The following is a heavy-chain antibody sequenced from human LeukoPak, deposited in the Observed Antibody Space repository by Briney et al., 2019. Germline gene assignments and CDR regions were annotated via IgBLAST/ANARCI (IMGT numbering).Heavy chain of an antibody. Sequence: ASVNVSCKASGGTFSNYGISWVRQAPGQGLEWMGGIIPSFGTANYAQKFQGRVTITADELTSTAYMELSSLRSEDTAVYYCARLSTGGYYYGSGFDYWGQGTLVTVSS. CDR1: GGTFSNYG. CDR3: ARLSTGGYYYGSGFDY. V-gene: IGHV1-69*13. CDR2: IIPSFGTA. D-gene: IGHD3-10*01. J-gene: IGHJ4*02.